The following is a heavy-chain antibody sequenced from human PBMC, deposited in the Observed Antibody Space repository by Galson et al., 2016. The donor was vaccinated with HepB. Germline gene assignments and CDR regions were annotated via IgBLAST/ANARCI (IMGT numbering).Heavy chain of an antibody. CDR2: ISGGGGTT. CDR3: AKGGMWDALDM. V-gene: IGHV3-23*01. CDR1: TFTFRNYG. Sequence: SLRLSCAASTFTFRNYGMSWVRQAPGKGLEWVSVISGGGGTTYYADSVKGRFTISRDNSKNTLYVQMNSLRVEDTAVYYCAKGGMWDALDMWGQGTMVTVSS. J-gene: IGHJ3*02. D-gene: IGHD1-26*01.